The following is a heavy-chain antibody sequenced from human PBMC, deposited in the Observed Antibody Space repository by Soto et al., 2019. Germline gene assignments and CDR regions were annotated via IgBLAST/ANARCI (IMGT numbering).Heavy chain of an antibody. CDR3: ARGSYYYDSSGYYRLNYYYYGMGV. Sequence: SSETLSLTCTVSGGSISSGGYYWSWIRQHPGKGLEWIGYIYYSGSTYYNPSLKSRVTISVDTSKNQFSLKLSSVTAADTAVYYCARGSYYYDSSGYYRLNYYYYGMGVWGQGTTVTVSS. J-gene: IGHJ6*02. CDR2: IYYSGST. D-gene: IGHD3-22*01. CDR1: GGSISSGGYY. V-gene: IGHV4-31*03.